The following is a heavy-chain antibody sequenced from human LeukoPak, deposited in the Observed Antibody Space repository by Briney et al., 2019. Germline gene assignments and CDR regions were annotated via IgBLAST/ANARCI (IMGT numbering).Heavy chain of an antibody. CDR1: GFTFSSYS. CDR3: ARVWQQLGASDY. D-gene: IGHD6-13*01. V-gene: IGHV3-21*01. Sequence: GGSLRLSCAASGFTFSSYSMNWVRQAPGKVLEWVSSISSSSSYIYYADSVKGRFTISRDNAKNSLYLQMNSLRAEDTAVYYCARVWQQLGASDYWGQGTLVTVSS. CDR2: ISSSSSYI. J-gene: IGHJ4*02.